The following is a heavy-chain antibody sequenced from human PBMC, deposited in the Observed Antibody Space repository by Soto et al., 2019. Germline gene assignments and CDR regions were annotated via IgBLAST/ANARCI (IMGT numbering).Heavy chain of an antibody. D-gene: IGHD3-10*01. J-gene: IGHJ6*02. CDR2: IYYSGST. V-gene: IGHV4-39*01. CDR3: ASISDRGNGMDV. CDR1: GGSISSSSYY. Sequence: ETLSLTCTVSGGSISSSSYYWGWIRQPPGKGLEWIGSIYYSGSTYYNPSLKSRVTISVDTSKNQFSLKLSSVTAADTAVYYCASISDRGNGMDVWGQGTTVTVSS.